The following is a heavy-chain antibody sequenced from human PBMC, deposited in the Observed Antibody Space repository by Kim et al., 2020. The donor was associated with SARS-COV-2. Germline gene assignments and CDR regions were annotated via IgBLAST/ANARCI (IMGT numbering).Heavy chain of an antibody. CDR3: ASHVPAEYFQH. Sequence: SETLSLTCTVSGGSISSSSYYWGWIRQPPGKGLEWIGSIYYSGSTYYNPSLKSRVTISVDTSKNQFSLKLSSVTAADTAVYYCASHVPAEYFQHWGQGTLVTVSS. CDR2: IYYSGST. V-gene: IGHV4-39*01. J-gene: IGHJ1*01. CDR1: GGSISSSSYY. D-gene: IGHD2-2*01.